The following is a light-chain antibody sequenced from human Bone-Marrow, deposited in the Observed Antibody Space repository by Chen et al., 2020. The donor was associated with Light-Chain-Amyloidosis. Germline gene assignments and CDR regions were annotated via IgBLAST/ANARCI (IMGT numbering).Light chain of an antibody. CDR1: SSDVGGYNY. CDR3: QSADSSGTYEVI. Sequence: QSALTQPASVSGPPGHSITISCTGTSSDVGGYNYVSWYQQHPGKAPKLMIYDVSNRPSGVSNRFSGSKSGNTASLTISGVQAEDEADYHCQSADSSGTYEVIFGGGTKLTVL. CDR2: DVS. V-gene: IGLV2-14*01. J-gene: IGLJ2*01.